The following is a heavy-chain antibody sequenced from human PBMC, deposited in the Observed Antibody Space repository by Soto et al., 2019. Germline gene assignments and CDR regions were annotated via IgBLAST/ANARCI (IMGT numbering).Heavy chain of an antibody. D-gene: IGHD3-22*01. CDR1: GVTFSTYA. V-gene: IGHV3-23*01. CDR2: ISGSGGST. CDR3: AKDFPYYYDSIGYNDAFDI. J-gene: IGHJ3*02. Sequence: HPGGSLRLSCAASGVTFSTYAMSWVRQPPGKGLEWVSTISGSGGSTYYADSVKGRFTISRDNSKNTLYLQMNSLRAEDTAVYYCAKDFPYYYDSIGYNDAFDIWGQGTMVTVSS.